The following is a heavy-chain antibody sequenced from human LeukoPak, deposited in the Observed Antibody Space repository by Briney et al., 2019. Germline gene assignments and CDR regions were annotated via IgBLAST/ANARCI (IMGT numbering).Heavy chain of an antibody. D-gene: IGHD6-13*01. Sequence: SETLSLTCTVSGGSISSYCWSWIRQPPGKGLEWIGYIYYSGSTNYNPSLKSRVTISVDTSKNQFSLKLSSVTAADTAVYYCARSSSSWYYFDYWGQGTLVTVSS. CDR2: IYYSGST. CDR3: ARSSSSWYYFDY. V-gene: IGHV4-59*01. CDR1: GGSISSYC. J-gene: IGHJ4*02.